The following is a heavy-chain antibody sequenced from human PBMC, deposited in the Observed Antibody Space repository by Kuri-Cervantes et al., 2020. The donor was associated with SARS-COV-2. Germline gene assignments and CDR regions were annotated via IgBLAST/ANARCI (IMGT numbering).Heavy chain of an antibody. CDR2: INSDGSST. Sequence: GGSLRLSCTASGLTFDDYAMHWVRQAPGKGRVWVSRINSDGSSTSYADSVKGRFTISRDNAKNTLYLQMNSLRAEDTAVYYCAKDPVSGAVAGMFDYWGQGTLVTVSS. V-gene: IGHV3-74*01. J-gene: IGHJ4*02. D-gene: IGHD6-19*01. CDR3: AKDPVSGAVAGMFDY. CDR1: GLTFDDYA.